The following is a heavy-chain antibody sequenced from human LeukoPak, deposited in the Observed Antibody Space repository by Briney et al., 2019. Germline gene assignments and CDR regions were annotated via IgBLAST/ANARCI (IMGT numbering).Heavy chain of an antibody. J-gene: IGHJ3*01. D-gene: IGHD4-17*01. CDR1: GFTFSTSA. Sequence: ASVKVSCKTSGFTFSTSAVQWVRQARGQRLEWIGWIIFGSGATNYAQSLQGRFTITRDMSTNTAYMELSSLGSEDSAVYYCAAELYGVYTDCCTFHLWGQGTMVTVSS. CDR3: AAELYGVYTDCCTFHL. CDR2: IIFGSGAT. V-gene: IGHV1-58*01.